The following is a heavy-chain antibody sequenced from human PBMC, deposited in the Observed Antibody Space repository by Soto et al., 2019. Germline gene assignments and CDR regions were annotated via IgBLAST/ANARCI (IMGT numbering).Heavy chain of an antibody. CDR3: ARVLRIGYYMDV. CDR1: GGSISSGGYY. Sequence: TLSLTCTVSGGSISSGGYYWSWIRQHPGKGLEWIGYIYYSGSTYCNPSLKSRVTISVDTSKNQFSLKLSSVTAADTAVYYCARVLRIGYYMDVWGKGTTVTVSS. V-gene: IGHV4-31*03. J-gene: IGHJ6*03. CDR2: IYYSGST.